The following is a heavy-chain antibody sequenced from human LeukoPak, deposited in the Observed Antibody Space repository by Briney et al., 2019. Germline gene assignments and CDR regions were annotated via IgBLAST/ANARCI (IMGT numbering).Heavy chain of an antibody. Sequence: SETLSLTCTVSGGSISSSSYYWGWIRQPPGKGLEWIGSIYYSGSTYYNPSLKSRVTISVDTSKNQFSLKLSSVTAADTAVYYCARQETVVTLDYWGKGTLVTVSS. J-gene: IGHJ4*02. CDR1: GGSISSSSYY. CDR2: IYYSGST. CDR3: ARQETVVTLDY. V-gene: IGHV4-39*01. D-gene: IGHD4-23*01.